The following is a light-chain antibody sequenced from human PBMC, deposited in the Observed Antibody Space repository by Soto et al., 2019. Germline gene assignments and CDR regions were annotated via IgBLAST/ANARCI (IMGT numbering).Light chain of an antibody. CDR3: QQLNSYPLT. V-gene: IGKV1-9*01. CDR2: AAS. Sequence: KLTQTQSSLFASVGDRVNITCRASQGISSYLAWYQQKPGKAPKLLIYAASTLQSGVPSRFSGSGSGTDFTLTISSLQPEDFATYYCQQLNSYPLTFGGGTKVDIK. J-gene: IGKJ4*01. CDR1: QGISSY.